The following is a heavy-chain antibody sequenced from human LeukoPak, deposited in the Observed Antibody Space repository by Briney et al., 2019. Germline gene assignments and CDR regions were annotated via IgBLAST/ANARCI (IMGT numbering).Heavy chain of an antibody. CDR1: GGTFSSYA. J-gene: IGHJ6*03. CDR2: IIPIFGTA. D-gene: IGHD3-10*01. CDR3: ARAASGGSGSYLVYYYYYMDV. V-gene: IGHV1-69*13. Sequence: GASVKASSKASGGTFSSYAISWVRQAPGQGLEWMGRIIPIFGTANYAQKFQGRVTITADESTSTAYMELSSLRSEDTAVYYCARAASGGSGSYLVYYYYYMDVWGKGTTVTVSS.